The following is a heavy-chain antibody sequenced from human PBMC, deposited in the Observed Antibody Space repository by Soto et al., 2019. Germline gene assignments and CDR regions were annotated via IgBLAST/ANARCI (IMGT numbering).Heavy chain of an antibody. D-gene: IGHD2-2*01. CDR2: ISCNGGST. CDR3: VKTRNCSSTSCHAPLDY. J-gene: IGHJ4*02. V-gene: IGHV3-64D*06. Sequence: GGSLRLSCSASGFAFSSYAMHWVRQAPGKGLEYVSAISCNGGSTYYADSVKGRFTISRDNSKDTLYLQMSSLRAEDTAVYYCVKTRNCSSTSCHAPLDYWAQGTLVTVSS. CDR1: GFAFSSYA.